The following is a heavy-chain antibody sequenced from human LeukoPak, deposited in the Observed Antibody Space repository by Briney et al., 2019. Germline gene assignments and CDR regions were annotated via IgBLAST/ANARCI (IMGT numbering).Heavy chain of an antibody. J-gene: IGHJ4*02. CDR3: ARGQNKCLGH. CDR1: GYTFTGYY. CDR2: INPNSGDT. D-gene: IGHD2/OR15-2a*01. Sequence: ASVKVSCKASGYTFTGYYIYWVRQAPGQGLEWMGRINPNSGDTNYAQRFQGRVTMTRDTSTSTVHMELSSLRSEDTAVYYCARGQNKCLGHWGQGTLVTVSS. V-gene: IGHV1-2*06.